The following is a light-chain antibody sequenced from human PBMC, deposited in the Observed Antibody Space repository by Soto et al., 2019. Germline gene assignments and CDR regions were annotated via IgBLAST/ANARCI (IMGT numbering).Light chain of an antibody. Sequence: DIQITHAPSTLSASFVYRVTITCRASQSISSWSAWYQQKPGKAPKLLIYDASSLESGVPSRFSGSGSGTEFTLTISSLQPDDFATYYCQQYNSYSLTFGGGTKV. CDR2: DAS. CDR3: QQYNSYSLT. V-gene: IGKV1-5*01. J-gene: IGKJ4*01. CDR1: QSISSW.